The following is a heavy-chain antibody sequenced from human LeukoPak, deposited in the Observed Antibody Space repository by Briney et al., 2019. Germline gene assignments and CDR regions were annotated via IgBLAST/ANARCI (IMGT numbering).Heavy chain of an antibody. CDR2: INHSGST. D-gene: IGHD3-3*01. J-gene: IGHJ4*02. CDR1: GGSFSGYY. V-gene: IGHV4-34*01. Sequence: KASETLSLTCAVYGGSFSGYYWSWIRQPPGKGLEWIGEINHSGSTNYNPSLKSRVTISVDTSKNQFSLKLSSVTAADTAVYYCARRNYDFWSGYYTFDYWGQGTLVTVSS. CDR3: ARRNYDFWSGYYTFDY.